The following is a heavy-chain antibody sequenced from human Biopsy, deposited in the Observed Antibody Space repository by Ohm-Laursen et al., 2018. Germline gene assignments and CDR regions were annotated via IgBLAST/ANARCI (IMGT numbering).Heavy chain of an antibody. D-gene: IGHD1-26*01. CDR3: ASPNSGTYDV. V-gene: IGHV1-69*13. CDR1: GGSFSMDA. Sequence: VKVSCKTSGGSFSMDAFSWMRQVPGQGLEWMGLIIPMSRTPDYAQKFQGRVTFTADESTGTVYMELTSLTSDDTAVYYCASPNSGTYDVWGQGTTVTVSS. CDR2: IIPMSRTP. J-gene: IGHJ6*02.